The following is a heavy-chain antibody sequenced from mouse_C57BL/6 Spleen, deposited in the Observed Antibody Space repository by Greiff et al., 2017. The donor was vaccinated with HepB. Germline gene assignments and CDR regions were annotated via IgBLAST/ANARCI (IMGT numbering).Heavy chain of an antibody. Sequence: QVQLQQSGAELVKPGASVKLSCKASGYTFTSYWMHWVKQRPGQGLEWIGMIHPNSGSTNYNEKFKSKATLTVDKSSSTAYMQLSSLTSEDSAVYYCATVYYSNYVGAYWGQGTLVTVSA. CDR1: GYTFTSYW. CDR2: IHPNSGST. J-gene: IGHJ3*01. D-gene: IGHD2-5*01. V-gene: IGHV1-64*01. CDR3: ATVYYSNYVGAY.